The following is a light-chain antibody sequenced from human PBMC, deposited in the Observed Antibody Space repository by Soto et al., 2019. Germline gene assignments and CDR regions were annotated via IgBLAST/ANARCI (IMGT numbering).Light chain of an antibody. CDR2: KAS. CDR1: QTISSW. Sequence: DIQMTQSPSTLSSSVGDTVTITFRASQTISSWLAWYQQKPGKAPKLLIYKASTLKSGVPSRFSGSGSGTDFTLTISCLQSEDFAAYYCQQYYSYPPVFGPGTKVDIK. J-gene: IGKJ3*01. CDR3: QQYYSYPPV. V-gene: IGKV1-5*03.